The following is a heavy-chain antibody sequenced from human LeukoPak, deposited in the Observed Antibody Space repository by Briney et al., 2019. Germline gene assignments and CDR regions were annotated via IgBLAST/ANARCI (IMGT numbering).Heavy chain of an antibody. J-gene: IGHJ4*02. CDR3: GNMGLR. CDR2: ISYDGSNK. V-gene: IGHV3-30*18. CDR1: GFTFSSYG. Sequence: GRSLRLSCAASGFTFSSYGMHRVRQAPGNRLKGLAVISYDGSNKYYADSVKGRFTISRDNSKTTLYLQMYSLTAQDTAVYYSGNMGLRWGQGTLVTVSS.